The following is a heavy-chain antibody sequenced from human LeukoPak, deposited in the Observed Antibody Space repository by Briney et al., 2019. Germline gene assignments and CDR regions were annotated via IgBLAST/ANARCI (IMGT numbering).Heavy chain of an antibody. CDR1: GGSLTGYY. V-gene: IGHV4-59*01. Sequence: SETLSLTCTLSGGSLTGYYTSWVRQRPGKGLGWSGYIYYSGSTNYNPYIKSRVTISVDTSKNQFSVKLSSVTAADTAVYYCARLSGYSYGSPRGAFDIWGQGTMVTVSS. D-gene: IGHD5-18*01. CDR2: IYYSGST. CDR3: ARLSGYSYGSPRGAFDI. J-gene: IGHJ3*02.